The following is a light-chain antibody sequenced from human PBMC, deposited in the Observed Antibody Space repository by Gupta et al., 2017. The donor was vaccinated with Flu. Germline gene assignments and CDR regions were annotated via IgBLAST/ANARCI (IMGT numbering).Light chain of an antibody. V-gene: IGLV2-8*01. J-gene: IGLJ3*02. Sequence: SALTQPPSASRSPGPSGSISFTGASSDVGGYNYVSWYQQHPGKAPKLMIYEVSKRPSGVPDRFSGSKSGNTASLTVSGLQAEDEADYYCSSYAGSNNWVCGGGTKLTVL. CDR2: EVS. CDR1: SSDVGGYNY. CDR3: SSYAGSNNWV.